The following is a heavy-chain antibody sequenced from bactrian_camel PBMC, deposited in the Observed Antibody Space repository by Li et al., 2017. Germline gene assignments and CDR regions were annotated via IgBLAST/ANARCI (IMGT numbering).Heavy chain of an antibody. Sequence: VQLVESGGGSVLTGGSLRLSCAAPLNPGDTYCLGWFRQAPGKEREAVAALSGRGGTTSHYLDSVKGRFTISQDDAKNTLYLQMNDLKPEDTAMYYCATRPASTMRKSLVHQSGFSVRGRGTQVTVS. V-gene: IGHV3S42*01. CDR3: ATRPASTMRKSLVHQSGFSV. J-gene: IGHJ4*01. CDR1: LNPGDTYC. D-gene: IGHD1*01. CDR2: LSGRGGTT.